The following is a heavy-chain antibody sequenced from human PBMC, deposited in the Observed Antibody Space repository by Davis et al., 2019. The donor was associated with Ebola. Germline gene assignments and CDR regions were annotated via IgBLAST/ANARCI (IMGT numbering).Heavy chain of an antibody. CDR3: VQGTTSCKA. Sequence: PGGSLRLSCTASGFIFRNWGMTWVRQASGKGLECVAAISMRGDSTDYADSVRGRFTIARDNSNNMLYLQMNSLTVEDTAVYYCVQGTTSCKAWGQGTLVTVSS. D-gene: IGHD2-2*01. CDR2: ISMRGDST. V-gene: IGHV3-23*01. J-gene: IGHJ4*02. CDR1: GFIFRNWG.